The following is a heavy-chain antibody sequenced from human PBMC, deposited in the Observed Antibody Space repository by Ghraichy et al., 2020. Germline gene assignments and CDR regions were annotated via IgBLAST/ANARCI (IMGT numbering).Heavy chain of an antibody. CDR3: AKGGASDYNSLSS. CDR2: VSATGSNT. CDR1: RFNFSSYA. V-gene: IGHV3-23*01. Sequence: GGSLRLSCAASRFNFSSYAMSWVRQAPGKGLEWVSVVSATGSNTFYAASVKGRFTITRDNSNDSVHLQMNSLRADDTAVYYCAKGGASDYNSLSSWGQGTLVIVA. J-gene: IGHJ5*02. D-gene: IGHD6-6*01.